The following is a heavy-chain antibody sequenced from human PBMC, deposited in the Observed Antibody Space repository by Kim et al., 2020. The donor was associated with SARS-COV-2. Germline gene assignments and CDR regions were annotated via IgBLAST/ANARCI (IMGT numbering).Heavy chain of an antibody. CDR2: IYSGGST. V-gene: IGHV3-53*01. D-gene: IGHD4-4*01. CDR1: GFTVSSNY. J-gene: IGHJ6*02. Sequence: GGSLRLSCAASGFTVSSNYMSWVRQAPGKGLEWVSVIYSGGSTYYADSVKGRFTISRDNSKNTLHLQMNSLRAEDTAVYYCARGSTVIHYYYGMDVWGQGTTVTVSS. CDR3: ARGSTVIHYYYGMDV.